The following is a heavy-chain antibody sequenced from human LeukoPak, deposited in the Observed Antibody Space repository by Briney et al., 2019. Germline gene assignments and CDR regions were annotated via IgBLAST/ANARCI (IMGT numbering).Heavy chain of an antibody. V-gene: IGHV3-66*01. CDR3: ARERGYSYDVYYFDY. CDR1: GFTVSSNY. J-gene: IGHJ4*02. D-gene: IGHD5-18*01. Sequence: GGSLRLSCAASGFTVSSNYMSWVRQAPGKGLEWVSVIYSGGSTYYADSVKGRFIISRDNSKNTLYLQMNGLRAEDTAVYYCARERGYSYDVYYFDYWGQGTLVTVSS. CDR2: IYSGGST.